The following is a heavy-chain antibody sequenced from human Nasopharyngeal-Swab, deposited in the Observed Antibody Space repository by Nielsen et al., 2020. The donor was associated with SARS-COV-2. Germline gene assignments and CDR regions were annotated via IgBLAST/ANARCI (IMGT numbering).Heavy chain of an antibody. Sequence: SETLSLTCGVYGGSFSSYYWSWIRQPPGKGLEWIGEINHSGSTNYNPSLKSRVTLSVDTSMNQVSLEVSSVTAADTAVYYCARGLSGIVPAPIRGLGPYYYYYYMDVWGKGTTVTVSS. CDR1: GGSFSSYY. CDR2: INHSGST. D-gene: IGHD2-2*01. J-gene: IGHJ6*03. V-gene: IGHV4-34*01. CDR3: ARGLSGIVPAPIRGLGPYYYYYYMDV.